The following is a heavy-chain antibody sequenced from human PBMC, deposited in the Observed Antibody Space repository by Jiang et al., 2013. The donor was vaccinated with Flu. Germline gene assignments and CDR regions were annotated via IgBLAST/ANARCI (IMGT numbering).Heavy chain of an antibody. D-gene: IGHD3-10*01. Sequence: SGFTFSSYSMNWVRQAPGKGLEWVSYISSSSTIYYADSVKGRFTISRDNAKNSLYLQMNSLRAEDTAVYYCAREARGAPDYWGQGTLVTVSS. J-gene: IGHJ4*02. CDR2: ISSSSTI. CDR1: GFTFSSYS. CDR3: AREARGAPDY. V-gene: IGHV3-48*01.